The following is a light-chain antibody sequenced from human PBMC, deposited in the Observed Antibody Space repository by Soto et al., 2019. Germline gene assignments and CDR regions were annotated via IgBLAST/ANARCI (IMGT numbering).Light chain of an antibody. Sequence: QSVLTQPPSVSGAPGQRVTISCTGSTSNIGAGYEVHWYQQLPGTAPKLLVSGHNNRPSGVPDRFSGFKSGASASLVITGLQAEDEADYYCQSYDNSLSGSGVFGGGTKVTVL. CDR1: TSNIGAGYE. V-gene: IGLV1-40*01. CDR3: QSYDNSLSGSGV. CDR2: GHN. J-gene: IGLJ3*02.